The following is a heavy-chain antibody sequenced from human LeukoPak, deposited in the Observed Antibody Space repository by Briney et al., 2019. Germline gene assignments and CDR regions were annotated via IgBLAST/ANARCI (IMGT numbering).Heavy chain of an antibody. D-gene: IGHD6-13*01. CDR3: ASYSSSWYYDAFDI. V-gene: IGHV3-21*01. Sequence: PGGSLRLSCAASGFTFSSYSMNWVRQAPGKGLEWVSSISSSSSYIYYADSVKGRFTISRDNAKNSLYLQMNSLRAEDTAVYYCASYSSSWYYDAFDIWGQGTMVTVSS. J-gene: IGHJ3*02. CDR1: GFTFSSYS. CDR2: ISSSSSYI.